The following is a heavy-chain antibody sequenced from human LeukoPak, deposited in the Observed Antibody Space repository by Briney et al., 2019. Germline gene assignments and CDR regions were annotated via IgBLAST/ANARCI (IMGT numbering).Heavy chain of an antibody. CDR2: ISYDGSNK. D-gene: IGHD2-2*02. V-gene: IGHV3-30-3*01. Sequence: PGGSLRLSCAASGFTFSSYAMHWVRQAPGKGLEWVAVISYDGSNKYYADSVKRRFTISRDNSKNTLYLQMNSLRAEDTAVYYCARDGGRDIVVVPAAISPTVYPVEVYYYGMDVWGQGTTVTVSS. CDR3: ARDGGRDIVVVPAAISPTVYPVEVYYYGMDV. J-gene: IGHJ6*02. CDR1: GFTFSSYA.